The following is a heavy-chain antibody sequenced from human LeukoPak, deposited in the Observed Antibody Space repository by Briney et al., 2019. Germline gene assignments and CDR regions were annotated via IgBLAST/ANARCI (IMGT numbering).Heavy chain of an antibody. J-gene: IGHJ4*02. CDR1: GFTFAKFA. CDR3: ARDLGQWLVQYYFDY. D-gene: IGHD6-19*01. V-gene: IGHV3-23*01. Sequence: GGSLRLSCAISGFTFAKFAMSWVRQAPGKGLEWVSTISGSGIVTYYADSVKGRFTISIDNSKNTLYLQMNSLRAEDTAVYYCARDLGQWLVQYYFDYWGQGTLVTVSS. CDR2: ISGSGIVT.